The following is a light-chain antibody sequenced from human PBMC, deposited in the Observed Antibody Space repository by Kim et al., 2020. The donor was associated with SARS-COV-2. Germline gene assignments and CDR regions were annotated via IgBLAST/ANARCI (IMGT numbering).Light chain of an antibody. J-gene: IGLJ2*01. V-gene: IGLV6-57*01. CDR1: RGGIGSNY. CDR2: EDN. Sequence: GKTVTISCTRSRGGIGSNYVQWYQQRPGSTPTTVIYEDNQRPSWVPDRFSGSIDSASNSASLAIARLKAEDEADYYCQSYDSSNVVFGGGTQLTVL. CDR3: QSYDSSNVV.